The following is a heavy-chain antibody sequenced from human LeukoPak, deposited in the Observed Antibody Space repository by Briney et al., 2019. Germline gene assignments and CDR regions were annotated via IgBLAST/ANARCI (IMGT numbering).Heavy chain of an antibody. J-gene: IGHJ4*02. D-gene: IGHD3-3*01. CDR1: GFTFSSYA. CDR2: ISGSGGNT. Sequence: GGSLRLSCAASGFTFSSYAMSWVRQAPGKGLEWVSVISGSGGNTYYADSVKGRFTISRDNSKNTLYLHLNSLRAEDTAVYYCATDRGWRTSGYYLYYFEYWGQGTLVTFSS. V-gene: IGHV3-23*01. CDR3: ATDRGWRTSGYYLYYFEY.